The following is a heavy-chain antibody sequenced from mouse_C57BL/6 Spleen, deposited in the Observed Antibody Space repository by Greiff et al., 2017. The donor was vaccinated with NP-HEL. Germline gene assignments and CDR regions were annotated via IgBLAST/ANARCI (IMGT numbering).Heavy chain of an antibody. CDR2: ISSGGDYI. Sequence: EVQRVESGEGLVKPGGSLKLSRAASGFTFSSYAMSWVRQTPEKRLEWVAYISSGGDYIYYADTVKGRFTISRDNARNTLYLQMSSLKSEDTAMYYCTREGITTVVAPSPPYYAMDYWGQGTSVTVSS. V-gene: IGHV5-9-1*02. J-gene: IGHJ4*01. CDR3: TREGITTVVAPSPPYYAMDY. D-gene: IGHD1-1*01. CDR1: GFTFSSYA.